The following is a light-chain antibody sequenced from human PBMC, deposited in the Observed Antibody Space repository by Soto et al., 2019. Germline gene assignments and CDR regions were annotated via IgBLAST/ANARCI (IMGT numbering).Light chain of an antibody. CDR3: QQYYNWPPLT. CDR1: QSVGSN. V-gene: IGKV3-15*01. CDR2: AAS. Sequence: EVVMKQSPATLSVSPGERATLSCRASQSVGSNLAWYQQKPGQAPRLLIYAASTRATGIPARFSGSRSGTEFTLNISKLQSEDFAVNYCQQYYNWPPLTFGGGTEVEIK. J-gene: IGKJ4*01.